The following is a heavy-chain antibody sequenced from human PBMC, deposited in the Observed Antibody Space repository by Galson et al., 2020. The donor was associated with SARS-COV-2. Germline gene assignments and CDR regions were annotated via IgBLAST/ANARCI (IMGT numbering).Heavy chain of an antibody. CDR3: ARGAGYSYVNGFDP. V-gene: IGHV3-48*03. J-gene: IGHJ5*02. Sequence: GESLKISCAASGFTFSTYEMNWVRQVPGKGLEWVSYIGRAGSTLYYADSVKGRFTVSRDNAKNSLYLQMSSLRAEDTAVYYCARGAGYSYVNGFDPGGQGTRVTVSS. D-gene: IGHD5-18*01. CDR2: IGRAGSTL. CDR1: GFTFSTYE.